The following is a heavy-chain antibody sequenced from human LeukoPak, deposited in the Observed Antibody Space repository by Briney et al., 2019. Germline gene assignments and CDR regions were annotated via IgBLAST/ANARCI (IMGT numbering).Heavy chain of an antibody. J-gene: IGHJ3*02. CDR2: IYYSGST. D-gene: IGHD3-22*01. V-gene: IGHV4-59*01. CDR1: GGSISSYY. CDR3: ARSYALITMIADAFDI. Sequence: PSETLSLTCTVSGGSISSYYWSWIRQPPGKGLEWIGYIYYSGSTNYNPSLKSRVTISVDTSKNQFSLKLSSVTAADTAVYYCARSYALITMIADAFDIWGQGTMVTVSS.